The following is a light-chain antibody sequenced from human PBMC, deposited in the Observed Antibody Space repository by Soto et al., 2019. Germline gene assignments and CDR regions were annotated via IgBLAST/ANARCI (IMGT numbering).Light chain of an antibody. CDR2: DVS. V-gene: IGLV2-14*01. CDR3: SSYTSSDVYV. J-gene: IGLJ1*01. Sequence: QSVRTQPASLSGPPGQSITISCTGTSSDVGGYNYVSWYQQHPGKAPKLMIYDVSNRPSGVSNRFSGSKSGNTASLTISGLQAEDEADYYCSSYTSSDVYVFGTGTKVTVL. CDR1: SSDVGGYNY.